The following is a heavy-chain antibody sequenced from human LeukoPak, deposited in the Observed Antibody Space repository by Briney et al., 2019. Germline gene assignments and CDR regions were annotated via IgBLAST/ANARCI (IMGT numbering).Heavy chain of an antibody. J-gene: IGHJ5*02. Sequence: PAGSRRLSCAASGFTFSSYYMHWVRQATGKGLEWVSAIGTAGDTYYPSSVKGRFTISRENAKNSLYLQMNSLRAGDTAVYYCARGSRFSFRQHPEPFDPWGQGTLVTVSS. CDR1: GFTFSSYY. D-gene: IGHD6-13*01. V-gene: IGHV3-13*01. CDR3: ARGSRFSFRQHPEPFDP. CDR2: IGTAGDT.